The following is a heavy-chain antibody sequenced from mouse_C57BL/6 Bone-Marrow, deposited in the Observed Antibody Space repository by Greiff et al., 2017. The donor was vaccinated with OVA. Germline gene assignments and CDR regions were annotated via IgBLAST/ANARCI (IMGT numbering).Heavy chain of an antibody. CDR2: INPNNGGT. D-gene: IGHD2-4*01. CDR1: GYTFTDYY. J-gene: IGHJ2*01. CDR3: AISFYYDYDGSFYC. Sequence: VQLQQSGPELVKPGASVKISCKASGYTFTDYYMNWVKQSHGKGLEWIGDINPNNGGTSYNQKFKGKSTLTVDKSSSTAYMELSSLTSEDSAVYYCAISFYYDYDGSFYCWGQGTTLTVSS. V-gene: IGHV1-26*01.